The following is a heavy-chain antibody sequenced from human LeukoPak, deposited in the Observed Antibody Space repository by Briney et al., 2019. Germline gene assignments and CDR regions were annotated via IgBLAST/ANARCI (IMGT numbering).Heavy chain of an antibody. J-gene: IGHJ6*03. CDR1: GYTFTSYG. V-gene: IGHV1-18*01. D-gene: IGHD3-10*01. Sequence: GASVKVSCKASGYTFTSYGISWVRQAPGQGLEWMGWISAYNGNTNYAQKLQGRVILTTDTSTSTAYMDLRNLRSDDTAVYYCARVEVHPRRYFYYMDVWGKGTTVTISS. CDR2: ISAYNGNT. CDR3: ARVEVHPRRYFYYMDV.